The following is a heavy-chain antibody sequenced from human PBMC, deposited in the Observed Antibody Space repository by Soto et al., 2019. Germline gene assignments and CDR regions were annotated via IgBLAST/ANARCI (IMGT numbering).Heavy chain of an antibody. V-gene: IGHV4-34*01. J-gene: IGHJ6*02. Sequence: SQTLSLTGAVYGGSFSGYYWSWIRQPPGKGLAWIGEINHSGSTNYNPSRKSRVAISVDTSKNQFSLKLSSVTAADTAVYYCAREGIAAAGAHYYYYGMDVWGQGTTVTVSS. CDR2: INHSGST. CDR3: AREGIAAAGAHYYYYGMDV. D-gene: IGHD6-13*01. CDR1: GGSFSGYY.